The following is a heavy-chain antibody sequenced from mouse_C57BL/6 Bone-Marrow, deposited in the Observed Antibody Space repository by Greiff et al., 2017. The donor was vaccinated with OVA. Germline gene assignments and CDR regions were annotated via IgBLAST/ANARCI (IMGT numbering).Heavy chain of an antibody. J-gene: IGHJ1*03. V-gene: IGHV1-69*01. CDR3: ARDTTVPYWYFDV. CDR1: GYTFTSYW. D-gene: IGHD1-1*01. Sequence: QVQLQQPGAELVMPGASVKLSCKASGYTFTSYWMHWVKQRPGQGLEWIGEIDPSDSYTNYNQKFKGKSTLTVDKSSSTAYMQLSSLTSEDSAVYYCARDTTVPYWYFDVWGTGTTVTVSS. CDR2: IDPSDSYT.